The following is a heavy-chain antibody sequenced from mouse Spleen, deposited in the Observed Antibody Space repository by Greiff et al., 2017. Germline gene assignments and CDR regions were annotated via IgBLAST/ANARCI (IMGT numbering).Heavy chain of an antibody. CDR3: ASAYYQNGAMDY. D-gene: IGHD2-10*01. V-gene: IGHV5-16*01. CDR2: INYDGSST. J-gene: IGHJ4*01. CDR1: GFTFSDYY. Sequence: DVKLVESEGGLVQPGSSMKLSCTASGFTFSDYYMAWVRQGPEKGLEWVANINYDGSSTYYLDSLKSRFIISRDNAKNILYLQMSSLKSEDTATYYCASAYYQNGAMDYWGQGTSVTVSS.